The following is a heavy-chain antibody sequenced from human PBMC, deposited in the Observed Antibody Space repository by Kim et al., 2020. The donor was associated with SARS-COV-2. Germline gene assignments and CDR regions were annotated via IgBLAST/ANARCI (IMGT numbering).Heavy chain of an antibody. CDR3: ARRVITGAGESEY. Sequence: HADSVAGRFTTARDKSRNTVYLQMTSLRLDDTAVYYCARRVITGAGESEYWGQGSLVTVSS. V-gene: IGHV3-53*01. J-gene: IGHJ4*02. D-gene: IGHD1-20*01.